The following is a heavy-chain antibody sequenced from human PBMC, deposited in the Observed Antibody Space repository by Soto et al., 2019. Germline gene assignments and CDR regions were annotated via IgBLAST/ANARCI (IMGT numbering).Heavy chain of an antibody. CDR1: GFTFKSYP. CDR2: ISYDGKNK. D-gene: IGHD6-13*01. V-gene: IGHV3-30*04. CDR3: ARDVSVASADYNFDS. Sequence: GGSLRLSCAASGFTFKSYPLHWVRQAPGKGLEWVAVISYDGKNKYYADSVKGRFTSSRDNSKNTLYLQMDSLRAEDTAVYYCARDVSVASADYNFDSWGQGTPVTVSS. J-gene: IGHJ4*02.